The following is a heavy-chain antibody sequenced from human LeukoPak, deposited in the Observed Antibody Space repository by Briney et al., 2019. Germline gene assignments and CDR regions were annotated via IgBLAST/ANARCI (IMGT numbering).Heavy chain of an antibody. V-gene: IGHV3-23*01. D-gene: IGHD3-3*02. CDR3: AKDIFSSVGTPDY. J-gene: IGHJ4*02. CDR2: ITGRGDDT. CDR1: GFMFKSYA. Sequence: GGSLRLSCAASGFMFKSYAMSWVRQAPGKGLEWLSGITGRGDDTKYADSVKGRFIISRDNSKNTVHLDLNGLTVEDAAVYYCAKDIFSSVGTPDYWGQGTRVTVSS.